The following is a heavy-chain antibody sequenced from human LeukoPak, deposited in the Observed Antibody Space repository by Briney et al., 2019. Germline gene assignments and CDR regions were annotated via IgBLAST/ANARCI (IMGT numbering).Heavy chain of an antibody. Sequence: PSETLSFTCTVSGGSISSYYWGWIRQPPGKGLEWIGSIYHSGSTYYNPSLKSRVTISVDTSKNQFSLKLSSVTAADTAVYYCARPKYSSSAGSYYFDYWGQGTLVTVSS. V-gene: IGHV4-38-2*02. J-gene: IGHJ4*02. CDR2: IYHSGST. CDR3: ARPKYSSSAGSYYFDY. D-gene: IGHD6-6*01. CDR1: GGSISSYY.